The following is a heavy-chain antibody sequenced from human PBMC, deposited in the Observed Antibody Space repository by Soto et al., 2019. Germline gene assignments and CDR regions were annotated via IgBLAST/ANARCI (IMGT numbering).Heavy chain of an antibody. V-gene: IGHV5-51*01. CDR2: IYPRDSDS. J-gene: IGHJ4*02. CDR3: ARKFAPEFFDS. Sequence: PGESLKISCKASVHTFSNYWIAWVRQMPGKGLEWMGVIYPRDSDSKYSPAFEGQVTFSVDKSIDTAYLKWTGLEASDTAIYFCARKFAPEFFDSWGQGTLVTVSS. D-gene: IGHD3-10*01. CDR1: VHTFSNYW.